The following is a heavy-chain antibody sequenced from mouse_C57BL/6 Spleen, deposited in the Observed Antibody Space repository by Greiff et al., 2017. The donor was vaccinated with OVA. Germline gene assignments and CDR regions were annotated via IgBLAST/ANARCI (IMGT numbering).Heavy chain of an antibody. CDR3: AREGTGGSSSY. Sequence: VQLQQPGAELVRPGSSVKLSCKASGYTFTSYCMDWVKQRPGQGLEWIGNIYPSDSETHYNQKFKDKATLTVDKSSSTAYMQLSSLTSEDSAVYYCAREGTGGSSSYWGQGTTLTVSS. CDR2: IYPSDSET. V-gene: IGHV1-61*01. J-gene: IGHJ2*01. D-gene: IGHD1-1*01. CDR1: GYTFTSYC.